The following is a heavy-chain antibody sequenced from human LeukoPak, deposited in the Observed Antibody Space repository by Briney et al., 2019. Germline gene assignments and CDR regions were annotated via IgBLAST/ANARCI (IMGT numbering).Heavy chain of an antibody. J-gene: IGHJ4*02. CDR3: ARTFSPVDTATDVNFDY. Sequence: HGESLKISCKGSGYSFTSYWIGWVRQMPGKGLEWMGIICPGDSDTRYSPSFQGQVTISADKSISTAYLQWSTLKASDTAMYYCARTFSPVDTATDVNFDYWGQGTLVTVSS. CDR2: ICPGDSDT. CDR1: GYSFTSYW. V-gene: IGHV5-51*01. D-gene: IGHD5-18*01.